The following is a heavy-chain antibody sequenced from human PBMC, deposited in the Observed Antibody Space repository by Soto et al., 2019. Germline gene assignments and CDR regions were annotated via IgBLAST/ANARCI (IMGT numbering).Heavy chain of an antibody. J-gene: IGHJ4*02. CDR1: GFTFTSSA. D-gene: IGHD2-15*01. CDR2: IVVGSGNT. CDR3: AAVCSGGSCENFDY. V-gene: IGHV1-58*01. Sequence: SVKVSCKAPGFTFTSSAVQWVRQARGQRLEWIGWIVVGSGNTNYAQKFQERVTITRDMSTSTAYMELSSLRSEDTAVYYCAAVCSGGSCENFDYWGQGTLVTVSS.